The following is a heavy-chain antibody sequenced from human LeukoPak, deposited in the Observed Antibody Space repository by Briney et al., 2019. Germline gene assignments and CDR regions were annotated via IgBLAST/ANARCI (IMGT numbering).Heavy chain of an antibody. CDR1: GGSISSYY. Sequence: PSETLSLTCTVSGGSISSYYWSWIRQPPGKGLEWIGDIYYSGSTNYNPSLKSRVTMSVDTSKNQFSLKLPSVTAADTAVYYCARQRLLWFGESNSGLDYWGQGTLVTVSS. V-gene: IGHV4-59*08. CDR2: IYYSGST. CDR3: ARQRLLWFGESNSGLDY. J-gene: IGHJ4*02. D-gene: IGHD3-10*01.